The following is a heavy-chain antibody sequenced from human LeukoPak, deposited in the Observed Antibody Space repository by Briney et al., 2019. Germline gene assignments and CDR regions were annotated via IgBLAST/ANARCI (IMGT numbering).Heavy chain of an antibody. J-gene: IGHJ5*01. Sequence: TSETLSLTCTVSGGSISNSYWNWIRQPPGKGLEWIGYIYYSGTTTNYNPSLKSRVTISVDTSKNQFSLKLSSVTAADTAVYYCVRVRSWFDPWGQGTLVTVSS. V-gene: IGHV4-59*01. CDR1: GGSISNSY. CDR2: IYYSGTTT. CDR3: VRVRSWFDP.